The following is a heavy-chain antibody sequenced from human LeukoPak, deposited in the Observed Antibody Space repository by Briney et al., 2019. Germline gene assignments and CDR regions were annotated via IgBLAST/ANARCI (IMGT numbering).Heavy chain of an antibody. CDR2: INHSGST. CDR1: GGSFSDYY. Sequence: SETLSLTCAVYGGSFSDYYWSWIRQPPGKGLEWIGEINHSGSTNYSPSLKSRVTISVDTSKNQFSLKLSSVTAADTAVYYCVRSSSSIDYWGQGTLVTVSS. CDR3: VRSSSSIDY. J-gene: IGHJ4*02. V-gene: IGHV4-34*01. D-gene: IGHD6-6*01.